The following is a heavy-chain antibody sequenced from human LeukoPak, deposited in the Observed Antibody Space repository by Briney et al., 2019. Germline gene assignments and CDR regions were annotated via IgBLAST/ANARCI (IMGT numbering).Heavy chain of an antibody. CDR1: GGSFSGYY. J-gene: IGHJ5*02. CDR3: ARAPRKLGYCSGGSCYSGSWFDP. Sequence: SETLSLTCAVYGGSFSGYYWSWIRQPPGKGLGWIGEINHSGSTNYNPSLKSRVTISVDTSKNQFSLKLSSVTAADTAVYYCARAPRKLGYCSGGSCYSGSWFDPWGQGTLVTVSS. V-gene: IGHV4-34*01. D-gene: IGHD2-15*01. CDR2: INHSGST.